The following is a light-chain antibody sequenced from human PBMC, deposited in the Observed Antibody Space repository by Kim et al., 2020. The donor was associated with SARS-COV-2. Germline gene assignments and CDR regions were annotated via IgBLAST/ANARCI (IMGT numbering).Light chain of an antibody. CDR2: GEN. CDR3: NSRDSIGDHWV. CDR1: RMPTSY. Sequence: SSELTQDPNQDGKRTRMNTSKSNRARMPTSYGRRYQQKPGQAPVLVIYGENNRPSGIPDRFSGSRSGNTVSLTIIGAQAEDEADYYCNSRDSIGDHWVFG. J-gene: IGLJ3*02. V-gene: IGLV3-19*01.